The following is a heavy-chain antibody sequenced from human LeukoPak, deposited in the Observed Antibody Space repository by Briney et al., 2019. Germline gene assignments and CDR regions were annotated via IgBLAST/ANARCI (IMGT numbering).Heavy chain of an antibody. J-gene: IGHJ4*02. CDR2: GDYSGGT. CDR3: AGERGEEYSSGWDKTNYFYN. Sequence: PSETLSLTCTVSGDSFTSVTDYWAWIRQPPGKGLEWIASGDYSGGTYYNPSLESRVAISADMSKNQISLKLTSVTGADTAVYYCAGERGEEYSSGWDKTNYFYNWGQGIRVTVSS. V-gene: IGHV4-39*07. CDR1: GDSFTSVTDY. D-gene: IGHD6-19*01.